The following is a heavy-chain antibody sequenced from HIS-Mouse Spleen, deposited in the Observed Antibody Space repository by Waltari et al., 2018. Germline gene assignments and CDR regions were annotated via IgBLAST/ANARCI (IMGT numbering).Heavy chain of an antibody. V-gene: IGHV4-39*07. CDR2: IYYRWST. D-gene: IGHD6-13*01. J-gene: IGHJ2*01. CDR1: GGSISSSSYS. CDR3: AREIPYSSSWYDWYFDL. Sequence: QLQLQESGPGLVKPSETLSLTCTVSGGSISSSSYSWGWIRQPPGKGLECVGSIYYRWSTYYNPALKSRVTISVDTSKNQFSLKLSSVTAADTAVYYCAREIPYSSSWYDWYFDLWGRGTLVTVSS.